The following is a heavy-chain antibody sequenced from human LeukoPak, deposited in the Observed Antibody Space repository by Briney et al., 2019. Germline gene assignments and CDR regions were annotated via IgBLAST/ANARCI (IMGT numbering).Heavy chain of an antibody. J-gene: IGHJ5*02. Sequence: PSETLSLTCTVSGGSISGSSYYWGWIRQPPWKGLEWIGSIYYSGSTYYNPSLKSRVTISVDTSKNQFSLKLSSVTAADTAVYYCARLWPNWFDPWGQGTLVTVSS. V-gene: IGHV4-39*01. CDR2: IYYSGST. CDR3: ARLWPNWFDP. CDR1: GGSISGSSYY.